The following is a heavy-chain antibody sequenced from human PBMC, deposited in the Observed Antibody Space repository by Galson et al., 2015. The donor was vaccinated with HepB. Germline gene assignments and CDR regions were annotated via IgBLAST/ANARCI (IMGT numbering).Heavy chain of an antibody. V-gene: IGHV4-39*07. Sequence: LSLTCTVSGASISRSSYYWGWIRQPPGKGLEWIGSIYHSGSTYYNPSLKGRVTILVDTSKNQFSLKLSSVTAADTAVYYCARLEDTAMAVIDYWGQGTLVTVSS. J-gene: IGHJ4*02. CDR1: GASISRSSYY. CDR3: ARLEDTAMAVIDY. CDR2: IYHSGST. D-gene: IGHD5-18*01.